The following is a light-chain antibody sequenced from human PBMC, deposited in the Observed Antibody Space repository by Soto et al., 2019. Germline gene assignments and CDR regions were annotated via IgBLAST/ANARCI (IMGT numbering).Light chain of an antibody. J-gene: IGKJ4*01. CDR3: QQRSNWPLT. CDR1: QSVSSY. Sequence: EIVLTQSPATLSLSPGERATLSCRASQSVSSYLAWYQQKPGQAPRLLIYDASSRATGIPARFSGSGSGTDFTLIISNLEPEDFAVYYCQQRSNWPLTFGGGTKVEIK. V-gene: IGKV3-11*01. CDR2: DAS.